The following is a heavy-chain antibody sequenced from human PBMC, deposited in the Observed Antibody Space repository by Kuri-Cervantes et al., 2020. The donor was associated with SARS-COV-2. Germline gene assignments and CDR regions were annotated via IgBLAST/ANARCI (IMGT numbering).Heavy chain of an antibody. J-gene: IGHJ4*02. Sequence: SVKVSCKASGGTFSSYAISWVRQAPGQGLEWMGRIIPIFGIANYAQKFQGRVTITADKSTSTDYMELSSLRSEDTAVYYCASGDSGYSYGPFDYWGQGTLVTVSS. CDR2: IIPIFGIA. D-gene: IGHD5-18*01. CDR3: ASGDSGYSYGPFDY. V-gene: IGHV1-69*04. CDR1: GGTFSSYA.